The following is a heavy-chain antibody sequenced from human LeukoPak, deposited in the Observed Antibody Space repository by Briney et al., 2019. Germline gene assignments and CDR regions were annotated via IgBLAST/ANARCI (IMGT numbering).Heavy chain of an antibody. CDR2: IIPIFGTA. J-gene: IGHJ6*03. CDR1: GYTFTGYY. Sequence: ASVKVSCKASGYTFTGYYMHWVRQAPGQGLEWMGGIIPIFGTANYAQKFQGRVTITADKFTSTAYMELSSLRSEDTAVYYCARGVNYYYYMDVWGKGTTVTVSS. CDR3: ARGVNYYYYMDV. V-gene: IGHV1-69*06. D-gene: IGHD3-22*01.